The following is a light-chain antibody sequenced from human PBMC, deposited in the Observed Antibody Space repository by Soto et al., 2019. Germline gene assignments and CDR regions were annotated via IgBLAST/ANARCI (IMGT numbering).Light chain of an antibody. CDR1: QSVSNKY. J-gene: IGKJ2*01. CDR2: GSS. Sequence: EVVLTQSPGTLSLSPGERATLSCRASQSVSNKYLAWYQQKPGQALRILIFGSSDRATGIPDRFSGSGYGTDFTLNISRLEPEDFAVYYCQQYGSSPPYTFGQGTKLEIK. CDR3: QQYGSSPPYT. V-gene: IGKV3-20*01.